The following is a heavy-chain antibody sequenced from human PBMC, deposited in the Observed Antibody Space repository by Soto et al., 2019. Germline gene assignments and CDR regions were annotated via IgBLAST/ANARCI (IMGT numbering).Heavy chain of an antibody. J-gene: IGHJ4*02. CDR3: ARATGTLRSRNCDY. Sequence: LSLTCSVSGGSISTVGHYWTWIRQPPGKGLEWIGSIYHTGSTYYSKSLRSRLTMSVDTSKSQFSLRLSSVTAADTAVYYCARATGTLRSRNCDYWGQGSLVTVSS. CDR2: IYHTGST. D-gene: IGHD1-1*01. V-gene: IGHV4-31*03. CDR1: GGSISTVGHY.